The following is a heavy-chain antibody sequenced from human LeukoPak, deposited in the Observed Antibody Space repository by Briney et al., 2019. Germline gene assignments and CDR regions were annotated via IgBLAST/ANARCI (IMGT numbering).Heavy chain of an antibody. Sequence: GGSLRLSCAASGFTFSTYAMSWVRQAPRKGLEWVSVISGTGGFTDYADSVKGRFTISRDNSKNTLYVQMNSLRAADTAVYYCAKAAGRGYNYGDYFDYWGQGTLVTVSS. V-gene: IGHV3-23*01. CDR3: AKAAGRGYNYGDYFDY. J-gene: IGHJ4*02. CDR2: ISGTGGFT. D-gene: IGHD5-18*01. CDR1: GFTFSTYA.